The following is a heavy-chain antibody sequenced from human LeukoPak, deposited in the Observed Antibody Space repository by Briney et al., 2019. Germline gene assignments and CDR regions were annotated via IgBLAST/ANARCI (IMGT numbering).Heavy chain of an antibody. CDR3: TTDPWDIVVVVAADNWFDP. CDR2: IKSKTDGGTT. Sequence: PGGSLRLYCAASGFTFSNAWMSWVRQAPGKGLEWPGRIKSKTDGGTTDYAAPVKGRFTISRDDSKNTLYLQMNSLKTEDTAVYYCTTDPWDIVVVVAADNWFDPWGQGTLVTVSS. D-gene: IGHD2-15*01. V-gene: IGHV3-15*01. J-gene: IGHJ5*02. CDR1: GFTFSNAW.